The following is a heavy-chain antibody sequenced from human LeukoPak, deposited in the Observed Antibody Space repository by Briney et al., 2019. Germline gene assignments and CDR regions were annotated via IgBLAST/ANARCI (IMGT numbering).Heavy chain of an antibody. J-gene: IGHJ4*02. CDR2: IIPIFGTA. Sequence: AASVKVSCKTSGGTFRTYAITWVRQAPGQGLEWMGGIIPIFGTANYAQKFQGRVTITADESTSTAYMELSSLRSEDTAVYYCARMSGIAVAGTFDYWGQGTLVTVSS. V-gene: IGHV1-69*13. CDR3: ARMSGIAVAGTFDY. CDR1: GGTFRTYA. D-gene: IGHD6-19*01.